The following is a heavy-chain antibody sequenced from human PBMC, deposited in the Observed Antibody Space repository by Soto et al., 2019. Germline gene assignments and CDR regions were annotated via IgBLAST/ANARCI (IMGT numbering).Heavy chain of an antibody. CDR3: AREGRIAVAGTGWFDP. V-gene: IGHV1-69*13. Sequence: SVKVSCKASGGTFSSYAISWVRQAPGQGLEWMGGIIPIFGTANYAQKFQGRVTITADESTSTAYMELSSLRSEDTAVYYCAREGRIAVAGTGWFDPWGQGTLVTVSS. D-gene: IGHD6-19*01. J-gene: IGHJ5*02. CDR1: GGTFSSYA. CDR2: IIPIFGTA.